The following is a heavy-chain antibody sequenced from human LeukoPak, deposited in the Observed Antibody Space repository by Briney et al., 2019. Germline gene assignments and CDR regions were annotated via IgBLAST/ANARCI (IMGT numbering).Heavy chain of an antibody. CDR1: GGSISSYY. J-gene: IGHJ3*02. D-gene: IGHD4-11*01. Sequence: KPSETLSLTCTVSGGSISSYYWSWIRQPAGKGLEWIGRIFSSESTNYNPSLKGRVTMSLDTSKSQFSLRLSSVTAADTVVYYCARAPLTVKDAFDIWGQGTMVTVSS. CDR3: ARAPLTVKDAFDI. V-gene: IGHV4-4*07. CDR2: IFSSEST.